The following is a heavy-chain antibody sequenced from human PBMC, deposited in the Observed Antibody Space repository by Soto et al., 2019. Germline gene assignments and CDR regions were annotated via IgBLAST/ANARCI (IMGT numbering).Heavy chain of an antibody. CDR3: ARGATGYYYFDY. CDR1: GFSLSDYW. Sequence: EVQLVESGGGLVQPGGSLRLSCAASGFSLSDYWMHWGRQAPGEGLVWLSRITRDGSSTNYADSVKGRFTISRDNAKNTVYMQVNSLRAEDTAVYYCARGATGYYYFDYWGQGTLVTVSS. J-gene: IGHJ4*02. V-gene: IGHV3-74*01. CDR2: ITRDGSST. D-gene: IGHD3-9*01.